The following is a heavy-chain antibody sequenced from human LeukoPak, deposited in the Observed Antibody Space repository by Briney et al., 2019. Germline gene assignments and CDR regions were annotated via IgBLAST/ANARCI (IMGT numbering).Heavy chain of an antibody. Sequence: XXXXXXXGKGLEWVSAISGSGGSTYYADSVKGRFTISRDNSRNTLYLQMNSLRAEDTAVYYCAKEHSDWYGNWFDPWGQGTLVTVSS. V-gene: IGHV3-23*01. J-gene: IGHJ5*02. D-gene: IGHD6-19*01. CDR2: ISGSGGST. CDR3: AKEHSDWYGNWFDP.